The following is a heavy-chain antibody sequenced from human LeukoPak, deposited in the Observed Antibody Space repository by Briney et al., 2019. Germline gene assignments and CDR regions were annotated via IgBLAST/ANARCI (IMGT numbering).Heavy chain of an antibody. CDR1: GFTFSSYS. CDR3: AKIGFGELTRPKYYFDY. V-gene: IGHV3-48*01. CDR2: ISSSSSTI. D-gene: IGHD3-10*01. Sequence: GGSLRLSCAASGFTFSSYSMNWVRQAPGKGLEWVSYISSSSSTIYYADSVKGRFTISRDNSKNTLYLQMNSLRAEDTAVYYCAKIGFGELTRPKYYFDYWGQGTLVTVSS. J-gene: IGHJ4*02.